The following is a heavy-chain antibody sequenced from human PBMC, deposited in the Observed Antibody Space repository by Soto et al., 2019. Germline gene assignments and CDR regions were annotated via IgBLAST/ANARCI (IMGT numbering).Heavy chain of an antibody. CDR3: ARGLHSLFDY. CDR2: IWYDGNNK. CDR1: GFTFSNYG. Sequence: QVQLVESGGGVVQPGGSLRLSCAASGFTFSNYGMHWVRQAPGKGLEWVAVIWYDGNNKYYADSVKGRFTISGDNSNNALYVQRTSLRAEDTAVYYCARGLHSLFDYWGQGTLVTVSA. V-gene: IGHV3-33*01. J-gene: IGHJ4*02. D-gene: IGHD2-21*01.